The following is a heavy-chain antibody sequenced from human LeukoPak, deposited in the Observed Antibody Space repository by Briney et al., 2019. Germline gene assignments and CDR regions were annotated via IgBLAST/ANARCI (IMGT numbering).Heavy chain of an antibody. CDR3: AKLTMIVVVITFFDY. CDR1: GFTFSSYS. D-gene: IGHD3-22*01. J-gene: IGHJ4*02. CDR2: ISSSSSYI. Sequence: WGSLRLSCAASGFTFSSYSMNWVRQAPGKGLEWVSSISSSSSYIYYADSVKGRFTISRDNSKNTLYLQMNSLRAEDTAVYYCAKLTMIVVVITFFDYWGQGTLVTVSS. V-gene: IGHV3-21*04.